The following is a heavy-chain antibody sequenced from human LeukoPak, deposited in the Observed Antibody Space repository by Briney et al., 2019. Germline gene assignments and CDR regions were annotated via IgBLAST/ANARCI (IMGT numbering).Heavy chain of an antibody. D-gene: IGHD3-9*01. CDR3: TTDLTAPY. J-gene: IGHJ4*02. V-gene: IGHV3-15*01. CDR2: TKCKTDGGTI. Sequence: GGSLRLFCAAPGYTFTNVQVSWVRQAPGKAPDLVGRTKCKTDGGTIDDAAPVKGRFTISRDDTKKTLYLRMNSLKIEDTAVYYCTTDLTAPYWGQGTPVTVSS. CDR1: GYTFTNVQ.